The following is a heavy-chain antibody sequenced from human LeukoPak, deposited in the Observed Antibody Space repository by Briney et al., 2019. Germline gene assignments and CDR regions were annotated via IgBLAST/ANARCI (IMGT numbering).Heavy chain of an antibody. V-gene: IGHV3-9*03. CDR3: AKDANPSGGELVSSYFDY. J-gene: IGHJ4*02. CDR1: GFTFDDYA. D-gene: IGHD1-26*01. CDR2: ISWNSGSI. Sequence: GGSLRLSCAASGFTFDDYAMHWVRQAPGKGLEWVSGISWNSGSIVYADSVKGRFTIYRDNAKNPLYLQMNSLRAEDMALYYCAKDANPSGGELVSSYFDYWGQGTLVTVSS.